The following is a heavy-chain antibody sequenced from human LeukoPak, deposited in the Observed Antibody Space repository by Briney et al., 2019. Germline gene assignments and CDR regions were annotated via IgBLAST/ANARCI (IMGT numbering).Heavy chain of an antibody. CDR1: GGSFSGYY. Sequence: SETLSLTCAVYGGSFSGYYWSWIRQPPGKGLEWIGEINHSGSTNYNPSLKSRVTISVDTSKNQFSLKLSSVTAADTAVYYCARGMGYGDNLDYWGQGTLVTVSS. CDR3: ARGMGYGDNLDY. D-gene: IGHD4-17*01. CDR2: INHSGST. V-gene: IGHV4-34*01. J-gene: IGHJ4*02.